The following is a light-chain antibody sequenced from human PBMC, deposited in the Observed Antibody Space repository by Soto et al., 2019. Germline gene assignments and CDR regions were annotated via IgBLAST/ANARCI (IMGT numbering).Light chain of an antibody. V-gene: IGLV2-14*01. CDR3: SSYTSSSTLE. CDR1: SSDVGGHNY. CDR2: EVS. J-gene: IGLJ3*02. Sequence: QSVLTQAASVSGSPGQSITISCSGSSSDVGGHNYVSWYQQHPGKAPKLMIYEVSNRPSGVSNRFSGSKSGNTASLTISGLQAEDEADYYCSSYTSSSTLEFGGGTKVTVL.